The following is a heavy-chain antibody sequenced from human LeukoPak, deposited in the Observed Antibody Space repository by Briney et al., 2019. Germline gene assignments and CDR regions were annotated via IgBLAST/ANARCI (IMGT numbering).Heavy chain of an antibody. V-gene: IGHV3-72*01. CDR2: SRDKAHSYTT. Sequence: GGSLRLSCAASGFTLSDHYMDWVRQAPGKGLEWVGRSRDKAHSYTTKYAASVKGRFTISRDDSRNSLYLQMNSLKTEDTAVYYCARIYASGSPALDIWGQGTVVSVSS. J-gene: IGHJ3*02. CDR1: GFTLSDHY. D-gene: IGHD3-3*01. CDR3: ARIYASGSPALDI.